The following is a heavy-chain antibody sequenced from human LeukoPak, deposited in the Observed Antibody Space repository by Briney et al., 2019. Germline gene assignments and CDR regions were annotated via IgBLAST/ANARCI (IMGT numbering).Heavy chain of an antibody. D-gene: IGHD3-16*02. J-gene: IGHJ4*02. CDR2: IYSGGST. Sequence: GGSLRLSCAASGFTVSSNYMSWVRQAPGKGLEWVSVIYSGGSTYYADSVKGRFTISRDNSKNTLYLQMNSLRAEDTAVYYCARGYDYVWGSYRPYDYWGQGTLVTVSP. CDR1: GFTVSSNY. CDR3: ARGYDYVWGSYRPYDY. V-gene: IGHV3-66*02.